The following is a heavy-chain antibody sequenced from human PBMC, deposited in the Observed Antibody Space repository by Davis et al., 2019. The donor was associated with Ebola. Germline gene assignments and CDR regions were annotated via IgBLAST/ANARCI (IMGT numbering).Heavy chain of an antibody. Sequence: SETLSLTCAVYGGSFSGYYWSWLRQPPGKGLEWIGEINHSGSTNYNPSLKSRVTISVDTSKNQFSLKLSSVTAADTAVYYCARNRITMVRGVVYYYYGMDVWGQGTTVTVSS. CDR2: INHSGST. CDR1: GGSFSGYY. V-gene: IGHV4-34*01. D-gene: IGHD3-10*01. CDR3: ARNRITMVRGVVYYYYGMDV. J-gene: IGHJ6*02.